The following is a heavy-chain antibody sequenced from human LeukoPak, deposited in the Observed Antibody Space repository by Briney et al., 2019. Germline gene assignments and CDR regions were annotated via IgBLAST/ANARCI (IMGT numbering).Heavy chain of an antibody. D-gene: IGHD1-26*01. CDR2: IKQDGSEK. CDR1: GFTFSSYW. J-gene: IGHJ4*02. Sequence: GGSLRLSCVASGFTFSSYWMSWVRQAPGKGLEWVANIKQDGSEKYYVDSVKGRFTISRDNAKNSLYLQMNSLRAEDTAVYYCATEGAANGYWGQGTLVTVSS. CDR3: ATEGAANGY. V-gene: IGHV3-7*01.